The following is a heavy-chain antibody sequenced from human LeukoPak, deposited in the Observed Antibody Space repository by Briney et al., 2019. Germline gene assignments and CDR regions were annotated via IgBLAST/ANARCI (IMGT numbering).Heavy chain of an antibody. CDR2: INPNSGGT. CDR1: GYTFTGYY. J-gene: IGHJ5*02. Sequence: ASVKVSCKASGYTFTGYYMHWVRQAPGQGLEWMGWINPNSGGTNYAQKFQGRVTMTRDTSISTAYMELSRLRSDDTAVYYCARPWPSWYNRFDPWGQGTLVTVSS. CDR3: ARPWPSWYNRFDP. V-gene: IGHV1-2*02.